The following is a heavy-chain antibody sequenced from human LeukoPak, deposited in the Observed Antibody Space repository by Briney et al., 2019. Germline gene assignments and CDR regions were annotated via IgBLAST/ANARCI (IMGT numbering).Heavy chain of an antibody. CDR2: IKHDGSEK. J-gene: IGHJ4*02. D-gene: IGHD3-3*01. Sequence: GGSLRLSCAASGFIFTNYFISWVRQAPGKGLEWVASIKHDGSEKYYVDSVRGRFTISRDNTMNSLYLQMSSPRAEDTAVYYCATDRGWRTSGYYLYYFEYWGQGTLVTYSS. CDR1: GFIFTNYF. V-gene: IGHV3-7*01. CDR3: ATDRGWRTSGYYLYYFEY.